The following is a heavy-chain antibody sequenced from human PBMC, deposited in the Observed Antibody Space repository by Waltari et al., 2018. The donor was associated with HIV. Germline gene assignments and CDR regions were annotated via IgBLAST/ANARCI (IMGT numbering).Heavy chain of an antibody. CDR3: ARTRSTSWPTRWYFDL. Sequence: PGLVKPSQTLSLTCPVSGGSISSGGYYWSWIRQNQGKGLEWIGYIYYSGSTYYNPSLKSRVTISVDTSKNQFSLKLSSVTAADTAVYYCARTRSTSWPTRWYFDLWGRGTLVTVSS. CDR2: IYYSGST. J-gene: IGHJ2*01. CDR1: GGSISSGGYY. V-gene: IGHV4-31*03. D-gene: IGHD2-2*01.